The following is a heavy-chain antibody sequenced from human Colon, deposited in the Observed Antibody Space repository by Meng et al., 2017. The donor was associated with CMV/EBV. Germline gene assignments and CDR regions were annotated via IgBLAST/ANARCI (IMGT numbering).Heavy chain of an antibody. CDR2: IYAGGRNT. CDR1: GFTFSSYA. J-gene: IGHJ6*02. D-gene: IGHD3-3*01. CDR3: AKGTLEWLYYGMDV. V-gene: IGHV3-23*03. Sequence: GESLKISCAASGFTFSSYAMHWVRQAPGKGLEWISVIYAGGRNTYYADSVKGRFNISRDDSKNMLYMQMNSLRAQDTAVYYCAKGTLEWLYYGMDVWGQGTTVTVSS.